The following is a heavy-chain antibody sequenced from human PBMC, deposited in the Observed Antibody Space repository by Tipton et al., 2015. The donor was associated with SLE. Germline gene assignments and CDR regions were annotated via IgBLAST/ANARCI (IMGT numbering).Heavy chain of an antibody. Sequence: TLSLTCTVSGGSVSSGSYYWAWIRQPPGKGPEWIGTIYYSGSTYYYPSLKSRITISVDTSKNQFSLEVRSVTAADTAVYYCVRGVAVAGIHYYSVDIWGQGTTVTVSS. CDR1: GGSVSSGSYY. CDR3: VRGVAVAGIHYYSVDI. J-gene: IGHJ6*02. V-gene: IGHV4-39*07. CDR2: IYYSGST. D-gene: IGHD6-19*01.